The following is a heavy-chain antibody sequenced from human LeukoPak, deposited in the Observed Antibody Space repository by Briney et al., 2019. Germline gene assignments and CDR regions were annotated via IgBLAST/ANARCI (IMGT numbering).Heavy chain of an antibody. CDR1: GFTFDDYA. Sequence: GRSLRLSCVASGFTFDDYAMHWVRQVPGKGLEWVSGISWNRGSTGYADSVKGRFTISRDNAKNSLYLQMNSLRAEDTALYYCAKDMTTVTTSGSDYWGQGTLVTVSS. J-gene: IGHJ4*02. CDR2: ISWNRGST. V-gene: IGHV3-9*01. CDR3: AKDMTTVTTSGSDY. D-gene: IGHD4-17*01.